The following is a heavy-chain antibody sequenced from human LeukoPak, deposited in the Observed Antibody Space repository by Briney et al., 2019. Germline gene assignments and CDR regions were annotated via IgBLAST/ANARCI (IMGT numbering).Heavy chain of an antibody. CDR1: GFIFSSYW. J-gene: IGHJ4*02. D-gene: IGHD4-23*01. CDR2: IKEDGSEK. CDR3: ARDYGGSSPFDY. V-gene: IGHV3-7*01. Sequence: GGSLRLSCAASGFIFSSYWMAWVRQAPGKGLEWVANIKEDGSEKNYVDSVKGRFTISKDNAKNSLYLQMNSLRAEDTAVYYCARDYGGSSPFDYWGQGTLVTVSS.